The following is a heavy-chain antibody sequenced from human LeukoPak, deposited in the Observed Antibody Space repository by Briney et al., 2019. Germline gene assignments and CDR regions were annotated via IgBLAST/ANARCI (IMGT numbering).Heavy chain of an antibody. D-gene: IGHD6-19*01. V-gene: IGHV4-39*01. CDR2: IYYSGST. CDR3: ARPEGSGWYNWFDP. J-gene: IGHJ5*02. Sequence: PSETLSLTCTVSGGSISSSSYYWGWIRQPPGKGLEWIGSIYYSGSTYYNPSLKSRATISVDTSKNQFSLKLSSVTAADTAVYYCARPEGSGWYNWFDPWGQGTLVTVSS. CDR1: GGSISSSSYY.